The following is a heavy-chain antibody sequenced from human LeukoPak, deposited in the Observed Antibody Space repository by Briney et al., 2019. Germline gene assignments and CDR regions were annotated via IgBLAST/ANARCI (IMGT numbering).Heavy chain of an antibody. V-gene: IGHV3-30-3*01. CDR1: GFTFSSYA. CDR2: ISYDGSNK. Sequence: PGGSLRLSCAASGFTFSSYAMHWVRQAPGKGLEWVAVISYDGSNKYYADSVKGRFTISRDNSKNTLYLQMNSLRAEDTAVYYCARVAGIPAIDLWGQGTPGHRLL. J-gene: IGHJ4*02. D-gene: IGHD1-26*01. CDR3: ARVAGIPAIDL.